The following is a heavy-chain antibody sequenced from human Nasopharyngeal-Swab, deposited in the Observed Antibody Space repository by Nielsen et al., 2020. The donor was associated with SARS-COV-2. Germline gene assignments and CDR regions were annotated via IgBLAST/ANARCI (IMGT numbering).Heavy chain of an antibody. J-gene: IGHJ4*02. CDR1: GGSFGGYY. CDR3: ARVTPRRNGATFSIDY. V-gene: IGHV4-34*01. CDR2: INHSGST. D-gene: IGHD1-26*01. Sequence: SETLSLTCAVYGGSFGGYYWSWIRQPPGKGLEWIGEINHSGSTNYNPSLKSRVTISVDTSKNQFSLKLSSVTAADTAVYYCARVTPRRNGATFSIDYWGQGTLVTVSS.